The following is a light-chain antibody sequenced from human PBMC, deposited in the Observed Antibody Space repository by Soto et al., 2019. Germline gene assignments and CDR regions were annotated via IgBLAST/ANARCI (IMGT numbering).Light chain of an antibody. CDR1: ESISRH. V-gene: IGKV1-39*01. J-gene: IGKJ5*01. Sequence: DIQMTQSPSSLSASVGDRVTITCRASESISRHSNWYQQKPGKAPKLLIYAASSLQNGVPSRFSGGGSGTDFTLTISNLQPEDFATYYCQQSYSPLSITFGQGTRLEIK. CDR2: AAS. CDR3: QQSYSPLSIT.